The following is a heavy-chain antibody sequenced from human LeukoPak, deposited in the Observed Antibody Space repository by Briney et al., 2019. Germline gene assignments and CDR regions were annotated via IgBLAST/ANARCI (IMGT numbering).Heavy chain of an antibody. J-gene: IGHJ3*02. CDR1: GFTLSSYA. CDR3: ESTLYCSSTSCYTGHDAFDI. D-gene: IGHD2-2*02. V-gene: IGHV3-23*01. Sequence: GGSLRLSCAASGFTLSSYAMSWVRQAPGKGLECVSAISGSGGSTYYAGSVKGRFTISRDNSKNTLYLQMNSLRAEDTAVYYCESTLYCSSTSCYTGHDAFDIWGQGTMVTVSS. CDR2: ISGSGGST.